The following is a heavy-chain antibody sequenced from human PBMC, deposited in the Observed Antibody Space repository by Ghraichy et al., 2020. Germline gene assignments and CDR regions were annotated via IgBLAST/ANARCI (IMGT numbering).Heavy chain of an antibody. CDR1: GGSISSSSYY. D-gene: IGHD3-9*01. CDR3: ARSAGVRYFDWLLDFREGDDAFDI. Sequence: SETLSLTCTVSGGSISSSSYYWGWIRQPPGKGLEWIGSIYYSGSTYYNPSLKSRVTISVDTSKNQFSLKLSSVTAADTAVYYCARSAGVRYFDWLLDFREGDDAFDIWGQGTMVTVSS. J-gene: IGHJ3*02. V-gene: IGHV4-39*07. CDR2: IYYSGST.